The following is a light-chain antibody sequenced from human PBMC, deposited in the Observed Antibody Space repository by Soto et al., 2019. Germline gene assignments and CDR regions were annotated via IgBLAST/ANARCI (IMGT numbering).Light chain of an antibody. Sequence: EIVLTQSPATLWLSPGEIATLSCGASQIVKNRYVAWYQQKPGLAPRLLIYDASTRATGIPDRFSGSGSGTDFTLTINRLEPGDFAVYYCQHYYDTPGTFGQGTRLEIK. CDR3: QHYYDTPGT. V-gene: IGKV3D-20*01. CDR2: DAS. J-gene: IGKJ5*01. CDR1: QIVKNRY.